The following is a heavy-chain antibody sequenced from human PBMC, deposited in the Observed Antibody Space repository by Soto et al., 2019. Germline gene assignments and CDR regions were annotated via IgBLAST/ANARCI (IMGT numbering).Heavy chain of an antibody. CDR3: ARVALKVNSSSWPHYYYYGMDV. CDR1: GGSISSGGYY. V-gene: IGHV4-31*03. J-gene: IGHJ6*02. D-gene: IGHD6-13*01. CDR2: IYYSGST. Sequence: SETLSLTCTVSGGSISSGGYYWSWIRQHPGKGLEWIGYIYYSGSTYYNPSLKSRVTISVDTSKNQFSLKLSSVAAADTAVYYCARVALKVNSSSWPHYYYYGMDVWGQGTTVTVSS.